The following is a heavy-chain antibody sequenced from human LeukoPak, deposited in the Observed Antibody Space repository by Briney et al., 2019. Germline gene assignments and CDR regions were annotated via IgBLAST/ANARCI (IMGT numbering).Heavy chain of an antibody. CDR3: AKDREYTNSWYIFDS. D-gene: IGHD1-14*01. CDR1: GFTFSTYA. CDR2: ISGSGTDT. V-gene: IGHV3-23*01. J-gene: IGHJ4*02. Sequence: GGSLRLSCAASGFTFSTYAMSWVRQTPGKGLQWVSTISGSGTDTYYADSVKGRFTISRDNSNLYLQMNSLRAEDTAIYFCAKDREYTNSWYIFDSWGQGTLVTVSS.